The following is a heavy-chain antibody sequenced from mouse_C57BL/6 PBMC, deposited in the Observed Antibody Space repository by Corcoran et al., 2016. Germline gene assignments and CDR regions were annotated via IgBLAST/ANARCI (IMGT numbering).Heavy chain of an antibody. J-gene: IGHJ4*01. V-gene: IGHV1-19*01. CDR1: GYTFTDYY. Sequence: EVQLQQSGPVLVKPGASVKMSCKASGYTFTDYYMNWVKQSHGKSLEWIGVINPYNGGTSYNQKFKGKATLTVDKSSSTAYMELNSLTSEDSAVYCCAIGDGYSYAMDYWGQGTSVTVSS. CDR2: INPYNGGT. D-gene: IGHD2-3*01. CDR3: AIGDGYSYAMDY.